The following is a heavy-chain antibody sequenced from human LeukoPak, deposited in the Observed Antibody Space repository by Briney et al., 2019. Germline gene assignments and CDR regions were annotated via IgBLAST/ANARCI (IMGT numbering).Heavy chain of an antibody. D-gene: IGHD6-19*01. Sequence: GGSLRLSCAASGFTFSNAWMSWVRQAPGKGLEWVGRIKSKTDGGTTDYVAPVKGRFTISRDDSKNTLYLQMNSLKTEDTAVYYCTRYGIAVAGTLDYWGQGTLVTVSS. J-gene: IGHJ4*02. CDR2: IKSKTDGGTT. V-gene: IGHV3-15*01. CDR1: GFTFSNAW. CDR3: TRYGIAVAGTLDY.